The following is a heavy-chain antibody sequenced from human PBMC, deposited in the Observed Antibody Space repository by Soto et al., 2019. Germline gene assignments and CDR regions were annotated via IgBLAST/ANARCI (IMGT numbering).Heavy chain of an antibody. Sequence: SETLSLTCSVSGGSISGSYGSWIRQSPGKGLEWLGYVYYTGSTNYSPSLRSRVSISVDTSKNEFSLRLSSVTAADTAVYFCARSVAVPGAHIDYWGQGTQVTVSS. V-gene: IGHV4-59*01. CDR2: VYYTGST. CDR1: GGSISGSY. J-gene: IGHJ4*02. D-gene: IGHD6-19*01. CDR3: ARSVAVPGAHIDY.